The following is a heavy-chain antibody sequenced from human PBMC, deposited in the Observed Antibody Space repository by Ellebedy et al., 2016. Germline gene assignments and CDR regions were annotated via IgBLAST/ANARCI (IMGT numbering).Heavy chain of an antibody. Sequence: GESLKISCAASGFTVSSNYISWVRQAPGKGLEWVSVIYSGGSKYYADSVKGRFTISRDNSKSTVYLQMNSLRTEDTAFYYCARGFGGSYSGYFDYWGQGTLVTVSS. CDR2: IYSGGSK. V-gene: IGHV3-53*01. CDR3: ARGFGGSYSGYFDY. CDR1: GFTVSSNY. D-gene: IGHD1-26*01. J-gene: IGHJ4*02.